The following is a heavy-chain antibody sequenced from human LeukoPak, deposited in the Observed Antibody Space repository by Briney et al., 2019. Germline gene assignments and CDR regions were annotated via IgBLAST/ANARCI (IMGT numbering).Heavy chain of an antibody. Sequence: GGSLRLSCAASGFTFSSYWMSRVRQAPGKGLEWVANIKQDGSEKYYVDSVKGRFTISRDNAKNSLYLQMNSLRAEDTAVYYCASPRRGGYYYVFDFDYWGQGTLVTVSS. J-gene: IGHJ4*02. V-gene: IGHV3-7*01. CDR2: IKQDGSEK. CDR1: GFTFSSYW. CDR3: ASPRRGGYYYVFDFDY. D-gene: IGHD3-22*01.